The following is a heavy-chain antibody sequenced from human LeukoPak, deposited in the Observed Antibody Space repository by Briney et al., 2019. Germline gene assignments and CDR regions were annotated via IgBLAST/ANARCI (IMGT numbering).Heavy chain of an antibody. CDR3: ARGLRTGYYKYYFDY. J-gene: IGHJ4*02. D-gene: IGHD3-9*01. V-gene: IGHV3-66*01. CDR1: GFTVSSNY. Sequence: GGSLRLSRAASGFTVSSNYMSWVRQAPGKGLEWVSVIYSGGSTYYADSVKGRFTISRDNSKNTLYLQMNSLRAEDTAVYYCARGLRTGYYKYYFDYWGQGTLVTVSS. CDR2: IYSGGST.